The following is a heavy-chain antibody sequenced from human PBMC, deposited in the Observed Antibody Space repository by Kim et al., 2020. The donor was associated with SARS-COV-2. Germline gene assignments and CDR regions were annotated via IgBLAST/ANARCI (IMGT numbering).Heavy chain of an antibody. D-gene: IGHD1-1*01. J-gene: IGHJ4*02. V-gene: IGHV4-39*01. Sequence: YNPSLNRRVTISVDTSKNQFSLKLSSVTAADTAVYYCARQARGNVFYFDYWGQGTLVTVSS. CDR3: ARQARGNVFYFDY.